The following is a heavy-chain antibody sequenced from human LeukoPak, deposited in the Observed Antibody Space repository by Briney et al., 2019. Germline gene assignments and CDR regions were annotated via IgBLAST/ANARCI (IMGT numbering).Heavy chain of an antibody. CDR1: GYTFTSYD. Sequence: ASVKVSCKASGYTFTSYDINWVRQATGQGLEWMGWMNPNSGNTGYAQKFQGRVTMTRNTSISTAYMELSSLRSEDTAGDYCARGVGRDATMIVVVITEIYGMDVWGQGTTVTVSS. V-gene: IGHV1-8*01. CDR3: ARGVGRDATMIVVVITEIYGMDV. D-gene: IGHD3-22*01. J-gene: IGHJ6*02. CDR2: MNPNSGNT.